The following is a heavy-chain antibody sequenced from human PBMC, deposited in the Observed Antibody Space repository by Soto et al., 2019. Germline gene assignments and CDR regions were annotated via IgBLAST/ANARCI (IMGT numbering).Heavy chain of an antibody. V-gene: IGHV4-30-2*01. J-gene: IGHJ4*02. CDR3: ARERGGYGLFDS. CDR2: IYPSGMP. D-gene: IGHD5-18*01. Sequence: QLQLQESGSGLVKPSHTLSLTCTVSGGSISNAAYSWSWIRQPQGKGLEWIGYIYPSGMPFYNPSLRSRVTISIDRSNDQFSLNLKSVTAADTAVYYCARERGGYGLFDSWGQGTLVTVAS. CDR1: GGSISNAAYS.